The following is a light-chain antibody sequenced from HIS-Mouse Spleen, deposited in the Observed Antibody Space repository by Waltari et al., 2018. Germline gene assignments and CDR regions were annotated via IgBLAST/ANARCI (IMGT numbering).Light chain of an antibody. V-gene: IGLV2-14*03. Sequence: QSALTQPASVSGSPGQSITIACTGTSSDVGGYNYVSWYQPHPCKAPKLMICDVSNRPSGVSNRFSGSKSGNTASLTISGLQAEDEADYYCSSYTSSSFNVVFGGGTKLTVL. CDR2: DVS. CDR1: SSDVGGYNY. J-gene: IGLJ2*01. CDR3: SSYTSSSFNVV.